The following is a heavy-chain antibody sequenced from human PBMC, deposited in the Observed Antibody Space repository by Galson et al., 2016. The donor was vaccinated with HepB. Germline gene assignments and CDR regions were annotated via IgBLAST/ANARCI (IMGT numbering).Heavy chain of an antibody. Sequence: PALVKPTQTLTLTCTFSGFSLSTSGVGVGWIRQPPGKALEWLALIYWDDDKRYSPSLKRRLTITKDNSKNHVILTMTNLDPVDTATYFFAHYNSNWSFDYRGQGSLVTVSS. D-gene: IGHD6-6*01. V-gene: IGHV2-5*02. CDR3: AHYNSNWSFDY. CDR2: IYWDDDK. CDR1: GFSLSTSGVG. J-gene: IGHJ4*02.